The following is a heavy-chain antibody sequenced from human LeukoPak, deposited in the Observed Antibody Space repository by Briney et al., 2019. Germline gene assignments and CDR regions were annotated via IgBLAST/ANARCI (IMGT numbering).Heavy chain of an antibody. CDR1: GFSVNSNY. V-gene: IGHV3-53*01. CDR2: IYSSGNT. Sequence: GGSLRLSCAASGFSVNSNYMSWVRQAPGKGPEWVSLIYSSGNTYYTNSVKGRFTISRDNSQNTLYLQMNSLSAEDTAVYYCARTFLSGDGYKVGYFDYWGQGTLVTVSS. J-gene: IGHJ4*02. D-gene: IGHD5-24*01. CDR3: ARTFLSGDGYKVGYFDY.